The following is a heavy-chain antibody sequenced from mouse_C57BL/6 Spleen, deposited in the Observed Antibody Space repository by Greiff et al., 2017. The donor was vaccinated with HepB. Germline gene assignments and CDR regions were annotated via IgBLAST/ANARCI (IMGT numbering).Heavy chain of an antibody. CDR1: GFTFSSYA. Sequence: EVQLQESGGGLVKPGGSLKLSCAASGFTFSSYAMSWVRQTPEKRLEWVATISDGGSYTYYPDNVKGRFTISRDNAKNNLYLQMSHLKSEDTAMYYCAREDGYEGAWYFDVWGTGTTVTVSS. D-gene: IGHD2-2*01. CDR3: AREDGYEGAWYFDV. CDR2: ISDGGSYT. J-gene: IGHJ1*03. V-gene: IGHV5-4*01.